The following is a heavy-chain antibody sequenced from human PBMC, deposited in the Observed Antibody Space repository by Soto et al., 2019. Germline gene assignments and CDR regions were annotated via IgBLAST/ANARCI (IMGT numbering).Heavy chain of an antibody. V-gene: IGHV1-69*04. CDR3: ARDMEYSSGRRARPFDY. CDR2: IIPILGIA. J-gene: IGHJ4*02. CDR1: GGTFSSYT. D-gene: IGHD6-19*01. Sequence: SVKVSCKASGGTFSSYTISWVRQAPGQGLEWMGRIIPILGIANYAQKFQGRVTITADKSTSTAYMELSSLRSEDTAVYYCARDMEYSSGRRARPFDYWGQGTLVTVS.